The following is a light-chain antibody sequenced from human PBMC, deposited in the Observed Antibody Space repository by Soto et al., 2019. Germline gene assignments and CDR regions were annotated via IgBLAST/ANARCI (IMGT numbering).Light chain of an antibody. V-gene: IGKV3-11*01. CDR2: DAS. Sequence: EIVLTQSPATLSLSPGERATLSCRASQSVSSYLAWYQQKPGQAPRLLIYDASNRATGIPARFSGSGSGTVFTLTISSLEPDDFAGYYCQQRSNWLTFGGGTKVEIK. CDR3: QQRSNWLT. J-gene: IGKJ4*01. CDR1: QSVSSY.